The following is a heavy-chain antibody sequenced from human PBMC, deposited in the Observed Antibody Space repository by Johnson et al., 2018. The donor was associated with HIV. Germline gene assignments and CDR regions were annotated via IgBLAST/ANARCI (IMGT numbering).Heavy chain of an antibody. V-gene: IGHV3-30*14. CDR2: ISYDGSNK. Sequence: QVQLVESGGGVVQPGRSLRLSCAASGFTFSSYAMHWVRQAPGKGLEWVAVISYDGSNKYYADSVKGRFTIARDNSKNTLYLQMNSLRAEDTAVYYCARVIRAFDIWGQGTMVTVSS. J-gene: IGHJ3*02. CDR1: GFTFSSYA. CDR3: ARVIRAFDI.